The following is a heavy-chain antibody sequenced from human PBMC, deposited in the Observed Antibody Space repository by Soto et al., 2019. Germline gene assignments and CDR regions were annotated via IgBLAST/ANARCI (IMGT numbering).Heavy chain of an antibody. V-gene: IGHV4-4*02. D-gene: IGHD6-19*01. CDR2: ISHIGSV. CDR1: GVSISSNYY. CDR3: VRSFGWYAIDY. Sequence: QVLLQESGPGLVQPSGTLSLSCAVSGVSISSNYYWGWVRQSPGKGLEWLGDISHIGSVNYSPSLMXGVTISMDRSENQFSLNLNSVTAADTAVYYCVRSFGWYAIDYWGQGTLVIVSS. J-gene: IGHJ4*02.